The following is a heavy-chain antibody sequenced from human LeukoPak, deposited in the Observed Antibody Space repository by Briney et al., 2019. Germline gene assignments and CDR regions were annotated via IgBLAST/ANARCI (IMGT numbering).Heavy chain of an antibody. CDR2: ISGDGSST. J-gene: IGHJ4*02. CDR1: GFTFSNYA. D-gene: IGHD3-10*01. CDR3: AKHLWRDLLWFGEGYYFGY. Sequence: GGSLRLSCAASGFTFSNYAMSWVRQAPGKGLECVSVISGDGSSTYYADSVKGRFTISRDNSKNTLYLQMNSLRAEDTAVYYCAKHLWRDLLWFGEGYYFGYWGQGTLVTVSS. V-gene: IGHV3-23*01.